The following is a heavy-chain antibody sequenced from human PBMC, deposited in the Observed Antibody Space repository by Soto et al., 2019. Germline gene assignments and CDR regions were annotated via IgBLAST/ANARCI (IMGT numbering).Heavy chain of an antibody. CDR1: GFTFSSYW. D-gene: IGHD5-12*01. J-gene: IGHJ6*02. V-gene: IGHV3-74*01. Sequence: GGSLRLSCAASGFTFSSYWMHWVRQAPGKGLVWVSRINSDGSSTSYADSVKGRFTISRDNAKNTLYLQMNSLRAEDTAVYYCGVVATFDYYYGMDVWGQGTTVTVSS. CDR3: GVVATFDYYYGMDV. CDR2: INSDGSST.